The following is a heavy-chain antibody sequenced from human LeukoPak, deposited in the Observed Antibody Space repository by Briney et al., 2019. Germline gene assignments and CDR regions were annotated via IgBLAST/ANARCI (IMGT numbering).Heavy chain of an antibody. CDR1: GFTFSSYA. CDR3: TPDRSYAMEV. V-gene: IGHV3-23*01. CDR2: ITYSGDSA. J-gene: IGHJ6*02. D-gene: IGHD1-14*01. Sequence: GASLRLSCAASGFTFSSYAMSWVRQAPGKGLEWVSYITYSGDSAYYADSVKGRFTISRDNAKNMVYLQMNSLRAEDTAVYYCTPDRSYAMEVWGQGATVAVS.